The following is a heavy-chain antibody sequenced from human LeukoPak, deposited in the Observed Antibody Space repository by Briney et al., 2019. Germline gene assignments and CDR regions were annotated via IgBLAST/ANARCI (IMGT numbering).Heavy chain of an antibody. D-gene: IGHD2-15*01. V-gene: IGHV1-2*02. J-gene: IGHJ6*03. CDR3: ARDRGVDYCSGGSCSHYYYYMDV. CDR2: INPNIGGP. CDR1: GYTFTGYY. Sequence: GASVKVFCKASGYTFTGYYMHWVRQAPGQGLEWMGWINPNIGGPNFAQKFQGRVTMTMDTSISTAYMELSRLRSDDTAVYYCARDRGVDYCSGGSCSHYYYYMDVWGEGTTVTISS.